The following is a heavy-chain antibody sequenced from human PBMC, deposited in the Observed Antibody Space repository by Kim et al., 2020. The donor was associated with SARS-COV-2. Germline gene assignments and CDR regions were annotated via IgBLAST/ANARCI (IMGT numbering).Heavy chain of an antibody. V-gene: IGHV3-7*03. J-gene: IGHJ4*02. CDR3: ARLGSSSWFNDF. D-gene: IGHD6-13*01. Sequence: VESVKGRFTISRDTAKNSGYLKMKSLRARDPAVYYCARLGSSSWFNDFWGQGTLVTVSS.